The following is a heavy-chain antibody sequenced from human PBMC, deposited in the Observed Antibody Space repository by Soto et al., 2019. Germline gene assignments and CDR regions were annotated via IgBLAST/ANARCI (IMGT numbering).Heavy chain of an antibody. CDR3: AAPSPYYDFWSGYPNFDY. J-gene: IGHJ4*02. D-gene: IGHD3-3*01. V-gene: IGHV1-58*01. Sequence: TSVKVSCKDSGFTFTSSAVQWVRQARGQRLEWIGWIVVGSGNTNYAQKFQERVTITRDMSTSTAYMELSSLRSEDTAVYYCAAPSPYYDFWSGYPNFDYWGQGTLVTVSS. CDR1: GFTFTSSA. CDR2: IVVGSGNT.